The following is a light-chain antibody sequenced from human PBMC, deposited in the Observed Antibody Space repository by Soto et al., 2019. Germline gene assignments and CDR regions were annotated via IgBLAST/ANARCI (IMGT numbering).Light chain of an antibody. CDR2: EVR. V-gene: IGLV2-14*03. CDR1: INDVGTYDY. Sequence: QSALTQPASVSGSPGQSIAISCTGTINDVGTYDYVSWYQQHPNRAPKLMIYEVRNLPSGVSNRFSGFKSVNTATLTISGLQAEDEADYYCSSHTITNTRVFGTGTKVTVL. CDR3: SSHTITNTRV. J-gene: IGLJ1*01.